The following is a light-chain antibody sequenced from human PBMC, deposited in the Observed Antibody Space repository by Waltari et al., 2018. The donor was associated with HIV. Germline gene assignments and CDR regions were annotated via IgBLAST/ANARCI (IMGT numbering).Light chain of an antibody. Sequence: DIRLTQSPSSLSASVGDRVMIVCRESQNIENFLNWYQQKPGKAPKLLISAASNLQKNVPSRSIGSGAGTDFTLAISGLQPEDFATYFCQQSYSGLLYTFGQGT. CDR3: QQSYSGLLYT. V-gene: IGKV1-39*01. CDR1: QNIENF. J-gene: IGKJ2*01. CDR2: AAS.